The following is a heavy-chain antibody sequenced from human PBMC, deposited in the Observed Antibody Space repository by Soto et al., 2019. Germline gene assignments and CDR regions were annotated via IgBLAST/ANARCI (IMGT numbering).Heavy chain of an antibody. CDR2: INAGNGNT. D-gene: IGHD2-8*01. CDR3: ARDPRGADIGLMLYAIPYGMDV. V-gene: IGHV1-3*01. J-gene: IGHJ6*02. CDR1: GYTFTSYA. Sequence: ASVKVSCKASGYTFTSYAMHWVRQAPGQRLEWMGWINAGNGNTKYSQKFQGRVTIARDTSASTAYMELSSLRSEDTAVYYCARDPRGADIGLMLYAIPYGMDVRGQGPTLTLSS.